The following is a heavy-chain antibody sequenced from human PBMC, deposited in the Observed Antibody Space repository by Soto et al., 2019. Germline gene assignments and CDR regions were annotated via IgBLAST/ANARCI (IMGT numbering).Heavy chain of an antibody. V-gene: IGHV3-23*01. J-gene: IGHJ6*02. Sequence: PGGSLRLSCAASGFTFSSYAMSWVRQAPGKGLEWVSAISGSGGSTYYADSVKGRFTISRDNSKNTLYLQMNSLRAEDTAVYYCAKWDCSSTSCYISGYYYYYGMDVWGQGTTVTVS. CDR1: GFTFSSYA. D-gene: IGHD2-2*02. CDR3: AKWDCSSTSCYISGYYYYYGMDV. CDR2: ISGSGGST.